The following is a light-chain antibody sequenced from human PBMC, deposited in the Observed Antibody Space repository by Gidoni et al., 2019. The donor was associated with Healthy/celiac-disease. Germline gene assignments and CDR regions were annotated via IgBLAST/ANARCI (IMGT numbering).Light chain of an antibody. CDR2: SNN. J-gene: IGLJ1*01. CDR3: AAWDDSLNGYV. CDR1: SSNIGSNT. Sequence: QSVLTQPPSESGTPGQRVTISCSGSSSNIGSNTVKWYQQLQGTAPKLLIYSNNQRPSGVPARFSGSKSGTSASLAISGLQSEDEADYYCAAWDDSLNGYVFGTWTKVTVL. V-gene: IGLV1-44*01.